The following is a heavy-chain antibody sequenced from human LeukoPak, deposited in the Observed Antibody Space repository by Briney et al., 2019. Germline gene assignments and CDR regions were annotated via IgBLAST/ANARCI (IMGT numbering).Heavy chain of an antibody. V-gene: IGHV3-7*01. CDR2: IKPDGSEK. CDR3: ARMSSYCDY. CDR1: GFTFSSHH. J-gene: IGHJ4*02. Sequence: GGSLRLSCVASGFTFSSHHMNWVRQTPGKGLESVATIKPDGSEKYYVDSVKGRLTTSRDNAKSSLYLQMNSLRAEDTGVYFCARMSSYCDYWGQGTLVTVSS. D-gene: IGHD2-2*01.